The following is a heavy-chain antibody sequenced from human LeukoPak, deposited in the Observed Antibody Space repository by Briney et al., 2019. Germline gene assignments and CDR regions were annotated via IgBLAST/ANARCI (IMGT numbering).Heavy chain of an antibody. CDR1: GFTLSNSG. J-gene: IGHJ4*02. V-gene: IGHV3-30*02. CDR3: AKDPRFYGREWTGYFDY. Sequence: PGGSLRLSCAASGFTLSNSGMHWVRQAPDKGLERVALIRFDGSNDFYADSVKGRFTISRDNSKNTLYLQMNTLRTEDTAVYYCAKDPRFYGREWTGYFDYWGQGTLVTVSS. D-gene: IGHD3/OR15-3a*01. CDR2: IRFDGSND.